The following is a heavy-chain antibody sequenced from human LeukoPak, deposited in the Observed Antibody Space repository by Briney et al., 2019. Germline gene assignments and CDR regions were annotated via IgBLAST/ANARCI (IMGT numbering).Heavy chain of an antibody. J-gene: IGHJ5*02. CDR3: ARVENRIAARPVRSSWFDP. Sequence: SETLSLTCTVSGGSISSYYWSWIRQPPGKGLEWIGYIYYSGSTNYNPSLKSRVTISVDTSKNQFSLKLSSVTAADTAVYYCARVENRIAARPVRSSWFDPWGKGTLVTVSS. CDR1: GGSISSYY. V-gene: IGHV4-59*01. CDR2: IYYSGST. D-gene: IGHD6-6*01.